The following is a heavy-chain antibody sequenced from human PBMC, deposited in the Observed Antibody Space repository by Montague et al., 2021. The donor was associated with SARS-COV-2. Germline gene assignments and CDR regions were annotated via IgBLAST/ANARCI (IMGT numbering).Heavy chain of an antibody. V-gene: IGHV3-11*01. CDR3: AKALMTYGGNSPVDQ. CDR2: ISDTGSTI. D-gene: IGHD4-23*01. Sequence: SLRLSCAASGFTFSDYYMNWIRQAPGKGLEWISYISDTGSTIYYXDSVKGRFAVSRDNTKNSLYLQMNSLRAEDTAVHYCAKALMTYGGNSPVDQWGQGTLVTVSS. CDR1: GFTFSDYY. J-gene: IGHJ4*02.